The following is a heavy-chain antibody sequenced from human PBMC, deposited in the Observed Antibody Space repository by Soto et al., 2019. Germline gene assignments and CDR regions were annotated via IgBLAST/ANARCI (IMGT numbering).Heavy chain of an antibody. J-gene: IGHJ5*02. Sequence: QVHLVQSGAEVKKPGASVKVSCKASGYTFTDYYVHWVRQAPGQGLEWMGWINPNSGGTHFAQKFQGRVTLTRDTSISTAYMELSSLRSDDTALYYCARDQLLLSNWIDPLGQGTLVTVSS. CDR1: GYTFTDYY. CDR3: ARDQLLLSNWIDP. CDR2: INPNSGGT. D-gene: IGHD2-15*01. V-gene: IGHV1-2*02.